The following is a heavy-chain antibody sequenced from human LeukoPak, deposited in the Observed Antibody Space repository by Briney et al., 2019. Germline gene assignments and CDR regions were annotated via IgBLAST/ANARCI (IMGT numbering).Heavy chain of an antibody. CDR2: INWNGSYT. D-gene: IGHD3-22*01. V-gene: IGHV3-20*04. J-gene: IGHJ4*02. CDR1: GFTFNDYG. Sequence: PGGSLRLSCAASGFTFNDYGMSWVRQGPGKGLEWVSGINWNGSYTAYADSVKGRFTISRDNAKNSLYLQMNSLTAGDTALYYCARNYYDSSVASDYWGQGTLVTVSS. CDR3: ARNYYDSSVASDY.